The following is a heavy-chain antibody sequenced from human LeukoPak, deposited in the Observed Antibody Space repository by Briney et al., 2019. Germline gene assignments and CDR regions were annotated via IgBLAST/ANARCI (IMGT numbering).Heavy chain of an antibody. D-gene: IGHD5-12*01. CDR1: GDSTSSSTYY. Sequence: KPSETLSLTCTVSGDSTSSSTYYWDWIRQAPGEGLEWIGNIYDSGTTHYNPSLKSRVTISGDTSKNQFSLKLNSVTAADTAIYYCATHRRSGSGGSENAFEIWGQGTMVTVSS. J-gene: IGHJ3*02. CDR3: ATHRRSGSGGSENAFEI. CDR2: IYDSGTT. V-gene: IGHV4-39*01.